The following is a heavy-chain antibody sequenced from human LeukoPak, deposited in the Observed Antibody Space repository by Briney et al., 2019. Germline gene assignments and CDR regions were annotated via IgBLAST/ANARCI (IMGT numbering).Heavy chain of an antibody. CDR2: INHSGST. CDR1: GGSISSGGYY. Sequence: SETLSLTCTVSGGSISSGGYYWSWIRQPPGKGLEWIGEINHSGSTNYNPSLKGRVTISVDTSKNQFSLKLSSVTAADTAVYYCARDASYYDILTGYWKRVYFDHWGQGTLVTVSS. CDR3: ARDASYYDILTGYWKRVYFDH. D-gene: IGHD3-9*01. J-gene: IGHJ4*02. V-gene: IGHV4-39*07.